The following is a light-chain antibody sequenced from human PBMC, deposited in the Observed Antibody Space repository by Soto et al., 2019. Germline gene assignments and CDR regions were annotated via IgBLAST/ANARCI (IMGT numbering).Light chain of an antibody. J-gene: IGKJ4*01. CDR3: QHYNNLWG. CDR1: QSVHTN. V-gene: IGKV3-15*01. CDR2: GAS. Sequence: IGMTQSPATLSVSPGERVTLSCRASQSVHTNLAWYQQKPGQAPRPLIYGASTRATGVPARFSGSGSGTEFTLTISSLQSKDFAVYYCQHYNNLWGFGGGTNVEFK.